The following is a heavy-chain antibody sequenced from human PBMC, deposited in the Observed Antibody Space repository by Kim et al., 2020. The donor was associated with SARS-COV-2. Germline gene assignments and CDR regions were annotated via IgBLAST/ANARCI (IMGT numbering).Heavy chain of an antibody. CDR2: ISYDGSNK. D-gene: IGHD2-15*01. CDR1: GFTFSSYG. V-gene: IGHV3-30*18. Sequence: GGSLRLSCAASGFTFSSYGMHWVRQAPGKGLEWVAVISYDGSNKYYADSVKGRFTISRDNSKNTLYLQMNSLRAEDTAVYYCAKAVYFCSGGSCYHGMDVWGQGTTVTVSS. CDR3: AKAVYFCSGGSCYHGMDV. J-gene: IGHJ6*02.